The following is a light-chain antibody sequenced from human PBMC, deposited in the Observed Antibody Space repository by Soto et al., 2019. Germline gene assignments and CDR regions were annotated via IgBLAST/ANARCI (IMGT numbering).Light chain of an antibody. CDR2: GAS. V-gene: IGKV3-20*01. Sequence: EIVLTQSPGTLSLSPGERVTLSCRASQSVRSSYLAWYQQKPGQAPRLLIYGASSRATGIPDRFSGSGSGTDFTLTISRLEPEDFAVYYCQQYGNSPFTFGQGTKVEIK. CDR3: QQYGNSPFT. J-gene: IGKJ2*01. CDR1: QSVRSSY.